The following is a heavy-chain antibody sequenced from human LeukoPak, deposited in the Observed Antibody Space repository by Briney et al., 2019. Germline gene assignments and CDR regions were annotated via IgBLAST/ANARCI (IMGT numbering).Heavy chain of an antibody. Sequence: TSETLSLTYTVPGGSISSYYWSWIRQPAGKGLEWIGRIYTSGSTNYNPSLKSRVTMSVDTSKNQFSLKLSSVTAAGTAVYFYARTVGVTLDAFDIWGQGAMVTVSS. D-gene: IGHD3-22*01. CDR1: GGSISSYY. CDR2: IYTSGST. V-gene: IGHV4-4*07. CDR3: ARTVGVTLDAFDI. J-gene: IGHJ3*02.